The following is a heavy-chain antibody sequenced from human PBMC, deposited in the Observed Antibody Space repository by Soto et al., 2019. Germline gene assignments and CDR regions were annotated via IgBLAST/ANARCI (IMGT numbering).Heavy chain of an antibody. CDR1: GFTFSSYA. D-gene: IGHD3-10*01. CDR2: ISSDGSDK. V-gene: IGHV3-30*09. CDR3: ARDRQYGAGFIDV. J-gene: IGHJ6*02. Sequence: QVQLVESGGGVVQPGRSLRLSCAASGFTFSSYAMHWVRQAPGKGLEWVAVISSDGSDKYYADSVKGRFAISRDNSKNTLYVQLNRMRAEYTALYYCARDRQYGAGFIDVWGQGTTVTVSS.